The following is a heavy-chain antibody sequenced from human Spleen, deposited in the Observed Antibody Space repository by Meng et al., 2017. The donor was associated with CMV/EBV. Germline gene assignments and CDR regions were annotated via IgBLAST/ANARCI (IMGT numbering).Heavy chain of an antibody. CDR2: INHSGST. Sequence: QLQLQQWGAGLLKPSETLSLTGAFYGGSFSGYYWSWIRQPPGKGLEWIGEINHSGSTNYNPSLKSRVTISVDTSKNQFSLKLSSVTAADTAVYYCARDPVDTSFDYWGQGTLVTASS. CDR1: GGSFSGYY. CDR3: ARDPVDTSFDY. J-gene: IGHJ4*02. D-gene: IGHD5-18*01. V-gene: IGHV4-34*01.